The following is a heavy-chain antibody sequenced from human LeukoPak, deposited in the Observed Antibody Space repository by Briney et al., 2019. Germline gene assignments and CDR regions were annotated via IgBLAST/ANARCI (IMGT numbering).Heavy chain of an antibody. Sequence: SETLSLTCTVSGGSISSYYWSWIRQPPGKGLEWIGYIYTSGSTNYNPSLKSRVTISVDTSKNQFSLKLSSVTAADTAVYYCARHLKMATIKGGFDYWGQGTLVTVSS. V-gene: IGHV4-4*09. CDR2: IYTSGST. CDR3: ARHLKMATIKGGFDY. J-gene: IGHJ4*02. CDR1: GGSISSYY. D-gene: IGHD5-24*01.